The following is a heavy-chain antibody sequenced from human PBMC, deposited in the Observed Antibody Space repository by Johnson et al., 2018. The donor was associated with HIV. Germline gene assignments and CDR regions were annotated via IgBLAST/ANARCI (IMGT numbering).Heavy chain of an antibody. D-gene: IGHD5-18*01. CDR1: GFTFDDYA. V-gene: IGHV3-9*01. CDR3: ARELRGGHTDAFDI. Sequence: VQLVESGGGVVRPGGSLRLSCAPSGFTFDDYAMHWVRQAPGKGLEWVSGISWDSGSIGYADSVKGRVTSSRDNAKNSLYLQMNSLRAEDTAVYYFARELRGGHTDAFDIWGQGTMVTVSS. CDR2: ISWDSGSI. J-gene: IGHJ3*02.